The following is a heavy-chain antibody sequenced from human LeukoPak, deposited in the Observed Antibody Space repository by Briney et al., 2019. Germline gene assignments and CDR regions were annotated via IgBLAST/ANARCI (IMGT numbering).Heavy chain of an antibody. D-gene: IGHD2-21*02. V-gene: IGHV1-46*01. J-gene: IGHJ2*01. CDR3: ARDGGELAYCGGDCYSWYFDL. CDR2: INPSGGST. CDR1: VYTFTSYY. Sequence: ASVKVSCKASVYTFTSYYMHWVRQAPGQGLEWMGIINPSGGSTSYAQKFQGRVTMTRDTSTSTVYMELSSLRSEDTAVYYWARDGGELAYCGGDCYSWYFDLWDRGTLVTVSS.